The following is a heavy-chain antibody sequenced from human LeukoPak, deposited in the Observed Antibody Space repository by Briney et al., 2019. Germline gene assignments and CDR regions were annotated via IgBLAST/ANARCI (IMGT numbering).Heavy chain of an antibody. CDR1: DGSISNYY. J-gene: IGHJ6*02. CDR3: ARESRDGDYGYYYGVDV. D-gene: IGHD4-17*01. Sequence: SETLSLTCTVSDGSISNYYWSWIRQPPGKGLEWIGYIYYSGSTNYNPSLKSRVTISVDTSKNQFSLKLSSVTAADTAVYYCARESRDGDYGYYYGVDVWGQGTTVTVSS. CDR2: IYYSGST. V-gene: IGHV4-59*01.